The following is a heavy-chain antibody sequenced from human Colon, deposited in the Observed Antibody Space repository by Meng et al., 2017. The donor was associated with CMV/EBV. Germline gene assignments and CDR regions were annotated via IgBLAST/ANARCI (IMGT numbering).Heavy chain of an antibody. CDR3: ARDGIRGVFFFDY. J-gene: IGHJ4*02. CDR1: GFTFTGHY. V-gene: IGHV1-2*02. D-gene: IGHD1-14*01. CDR2: IDANSGGT. Sequence: VMLVQAGSGVKEPGASVKVSCKASGFTFTGHYMHWVRQAPGQGLEWMGWIDANSGGTNYAQKFQGRLTMTRDTSISTVYMELNRLRSDDTAVYFCARDGIRGVFFFDYWGQGTLVTVSS.